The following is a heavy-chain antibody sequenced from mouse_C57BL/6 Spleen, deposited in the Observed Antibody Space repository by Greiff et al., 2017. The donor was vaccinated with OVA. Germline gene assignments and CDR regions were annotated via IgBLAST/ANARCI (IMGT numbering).Heavy chain of an antibody. CDR1: GYTFTSYW. CDR2: IDPSDSYT. J-gene: IGHJ4*01. CDR3: ARPYYSNYYAMDY. D-gene: IGHD2-5*01. Sequence: QVQLQQPGAELVKPGASVKLSCKASGYTFTSYWMQWVKQRPGQGLEWIGEIDPSDSYTNYNQKFKGKATLTVDTSSSTAYMQLSSLTSEASAVYYCARPYYSNYYAMDYWGQGTSVTVSS. V-gene: IGHV1-50*01.